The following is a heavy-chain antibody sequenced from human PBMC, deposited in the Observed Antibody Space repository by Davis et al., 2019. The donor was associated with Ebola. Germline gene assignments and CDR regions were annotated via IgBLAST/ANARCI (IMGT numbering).Heavy chain of an antibody. Sequence: KISCKASGGTFSSYTISWVRQAPGQGLEWMGGIIPIFGTANYAQKFQGRVTITADKSTSTAYMELSSLRSEDTAVYYCARGRTYYYYGMDVWGQGTTVTVSS. J-gene: IGHJ6*02. V-gene: IGHV1-69*06. CDR2: IIPIFGTA. CDR1: GGTFSSYT. CDR3: ARGRTYYYYGMDV.